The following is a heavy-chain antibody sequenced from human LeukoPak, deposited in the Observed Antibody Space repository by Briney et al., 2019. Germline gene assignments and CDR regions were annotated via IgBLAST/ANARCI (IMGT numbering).Heavy chain of an antibody. J-gene: IGHJ4*02. V-gene: IGHV4-34*01. CDR2: INHSGST. Sequence: SETLPLTCAVYGGSFSGYYWSWIRQPPGKGLEWIGEINHSGSTNYNPSLKSRVTISVDTSKNQFSLKLSSVTAADTAVYYCARVGFKYSSGWYPPDYFDYWGQGTLVTVSS. CDR3: ARVGFKYSSGWYPPDYFDY. D-gene: IGHD6-19*01. CDR1: GGSFSGYY.